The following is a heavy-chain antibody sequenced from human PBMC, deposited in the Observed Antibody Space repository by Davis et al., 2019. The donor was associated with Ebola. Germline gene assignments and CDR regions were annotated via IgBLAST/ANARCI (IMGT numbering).Heavy chain of an antibody. CDR2: INAGNGNT. J-gene: IGHJ4*02. CDR1: GYTFTIYT. D-gene: IGHD2-15*01. V-gene: IGHV1-3*01. CDR3: AKDAVVVVAATQFDY. Sequence: AASVKVSCKASGYTFTIYTMHWVRQAPGQRLEWMGWINAGNGNTKYSQKFQGRVTITRDTSASTAYMELSSLRSEDTAVYYCAKDAVVVVAATQFDYWGQGTLVTVSS.